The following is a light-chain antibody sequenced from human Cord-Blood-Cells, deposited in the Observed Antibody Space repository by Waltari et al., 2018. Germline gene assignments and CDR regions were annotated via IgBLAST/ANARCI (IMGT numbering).Light chain of an antibody. J-gene: IGKJ1*01. CDR3: QQRSNWPRT. CDR1: QSVSSY. V-gene: IGKV3-11*01. CDR2: EAS. Sequence: EIVSTQSPASLALSPGERATRSGWASQSVSSYLAWYQQKPGQTPLLLIYEASYTATGSPARFRGSGSGTDFTLTISILGPEDFAVYYCQQRSNWPRTFGQGTKVEI.